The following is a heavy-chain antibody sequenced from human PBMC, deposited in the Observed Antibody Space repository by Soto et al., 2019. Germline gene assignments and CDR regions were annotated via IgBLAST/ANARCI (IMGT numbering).Heavy chain of an antibody. CDR3: AKGRIEAHYDFWSGPKRGYYYMDV. J-gene: IGHJ6*03. CDR2: ISGSGGST. CDR1: GFTFSSYA. Sequence: PGGSLRLSYAASGFTFSSYAMSWVRQAPGKGLEWVSAISGSGGSTYYADSVKGRFTISRDNSKNTLYLQMNSLRAEDTAVYYCAKGRIEAHYDFWSGPKRGYYYMDVWGKGTTVTVSS. V-gene: IGHV3-23*01. D-gene: IGHD3-3*01.